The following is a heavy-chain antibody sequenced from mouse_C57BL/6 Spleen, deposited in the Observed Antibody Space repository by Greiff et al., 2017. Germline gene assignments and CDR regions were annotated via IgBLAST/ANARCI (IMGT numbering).Heavy chain of an antibody. CDR1: GYTFTSYW. D-gene: IGHD2-5*01. CDR3: ARGEAYYSNRYAMDY. J-gene: IGHJ4*01. V-gene: IGHV1-55*01. Sequence: QVQLQQPGAELVKPGASVKMSCKASGYTFTSYWITWVKQRPGQGLEWIGDLYPGSGSTNYNEKFKSKATLTVDTSSSTAYMQLSSLTSEDSAVYYCARGEAYYSNRYAMDYWGQGTSVTVSS. CDR2: LYPGSGST.